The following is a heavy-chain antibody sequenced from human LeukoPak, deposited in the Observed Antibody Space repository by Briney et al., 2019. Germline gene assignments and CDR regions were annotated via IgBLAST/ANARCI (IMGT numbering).Heavy chain of an antibody. D-gene: IGHD2-15*01. Sequence: GGSLRLSCAASEFTFSSYAMSWVRQAPGKGLEWVSAISGSGGSTYYAGSVKGRFTISRDNSKNTLYLQMNSLRAEDTAVYYCAKDPSGYCSGGSCYSGWFDPWGQGTLVTVSS. CDR1: EFTFSSYA. V-gene: IGHV3-23*01. CDR3: AKDPSGYCSGGSCYSGWFDP. CDR2: ISGSGGST. J-gene: IGHJ5*02.